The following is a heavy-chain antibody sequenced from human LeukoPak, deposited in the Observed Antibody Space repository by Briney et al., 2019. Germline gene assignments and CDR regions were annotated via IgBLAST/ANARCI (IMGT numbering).Heavy chain of an antibody. CDR3: ARVLPMSGGDRDYYYYYYMDV. CDR2: IYSGGST. CDR1: GFTVSNNY. J-gene: IGHJ6*03. V-gene: IGHV3-66*01. D-gene: IGHD2-21*02. Sequence: GGSLRLSCAASGFTVSNNYMNWVRQAPGKGLEWVSVIYSGGSTYYADSVKGRFTISRDNSKNTLYLQMNSLRAEDTAVYYCARVLPMSGGDRDYYYYYYMDVWGKGTTVTVSS.